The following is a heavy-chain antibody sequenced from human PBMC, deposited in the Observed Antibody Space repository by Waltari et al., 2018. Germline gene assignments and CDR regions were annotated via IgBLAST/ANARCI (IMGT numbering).Heavy chain of an antibody. CDR2: INNAGNR. CDR3: VRLEDCSGPGGNCYSGDPFAMDV. CDR1: GGSFSGYY. D-gene: IGHD2-15*01. J-gene: IGHJ6*02. V-gene: IGHV4-34*02. Sequence: QVQLQQWGAGLLQPSETLSLTCAVYGGSFSGYYWGWIRQPPGKGMEWIGEINNAGNRNYTPSLRSRFNMSVDPSKSQFSLKVNSVTAADTAVYFCVRLEDCSGPGGNCYSGDPFAMDVWGQGTTVTVSS.